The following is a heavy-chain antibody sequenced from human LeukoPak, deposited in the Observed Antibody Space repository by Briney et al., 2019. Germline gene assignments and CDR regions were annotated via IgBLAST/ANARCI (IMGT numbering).Heavy chain of an antibody. D-gene: IGHD6-13*01. V-gene: IGHV3-23*01. CDR2: ITGSGASS. J-gene: IGHJ6*03. CDR1: GFTFNNYA. CDR3: ARNQDSSWYYYYMDV. Sequence: GGSLRLSCAASGFTFNNYARTWSRQVPGKGLEGLTTITGSGASSYSADSVRGRFTISRDNSKNTLFLQLNSLRADDTAVYYCARNQDSSWYYYYMDVWGIGTMVTVSS.